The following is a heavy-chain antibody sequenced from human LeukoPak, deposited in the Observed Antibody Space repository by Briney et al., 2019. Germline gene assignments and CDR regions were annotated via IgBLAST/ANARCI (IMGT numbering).Heavy chain of an antibody. D-gene: IGHD1-26*01. CDR3: AKSVRGNYPLGAFDI. V-gene: IGHV3-23*01. Sequence: GGSLRLSCAAAGFTVSSYAMSWVRQAPGKGREWVSAISGSGGSTYYADSVKGRFTISRDNSKNTLYLQMNSLRAEDTAVYYCAKSVRGNYPLGAFDIWGQGTMVTVSS. CDR2: ISGSGGST. J-gene: IGHJ3*02. CDR1: GFTVSSYA.